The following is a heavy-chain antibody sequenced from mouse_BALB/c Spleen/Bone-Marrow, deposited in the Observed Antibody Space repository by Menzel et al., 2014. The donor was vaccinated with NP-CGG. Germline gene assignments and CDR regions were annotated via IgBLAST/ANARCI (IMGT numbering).Heavy chain of an antibody. V-gene: IGHV14-3*02. J-gene: IGHJ3*01. CDR3: ARIGYLY. Sequence: EVMLVESGAELVKPGASVKLSCTASGFNIKDTYMHWVKQRPGQGLEWIGRIDPANGNTKYDPKFQGKATITADTSSNTAYLQLSSLTSEDTAVYYCARIGYLYWGQGTLVTVSA. CDR1: GFNIKDTY. D-gene: IGHD2-2*01. CDR2: IDPANGNT.